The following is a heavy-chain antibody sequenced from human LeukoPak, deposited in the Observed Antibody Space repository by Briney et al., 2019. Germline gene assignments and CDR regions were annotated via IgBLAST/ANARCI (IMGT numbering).Heavy chain of an antibody. V-gene: IGHV3-7*01. J-gene: IGHJ4*02. CDR3: ARDLGAAALFDY. CDR2: IKQDRSEK. Sequence: GGSLRLSCAASGFTFTNYWMSWVRQAPGKGLEWVANIKQDRSEKYYVDSVRGRFTIPRDNTKNSLYLQMNSLRVEDTAVYYCARDLGAAALFDYWGQGTLVTVSS. CDR1: GFTFTNYW. D-gene: IGHD6-13*01.